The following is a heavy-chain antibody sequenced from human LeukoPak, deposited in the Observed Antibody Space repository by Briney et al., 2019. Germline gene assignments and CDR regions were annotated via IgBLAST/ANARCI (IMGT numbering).Heavy chain of an antibody. D-gene: IGHD4-23*01. CDR3: ARMAEADYDDDSRRFDP. J-gene: IGHJ5*02. CDR2: IFSSGST. CDR1: GDSISSYY. Sequence: PSETLSLTCTVSGDSISSYYWNWIRQPAGKGLEWIGRIFSSGSTSYNPSLKSRVTMSIDTSKNQFYLRLSSMTAADTAMYYCARMAEADYDDDSRRFDPWGQGSLVTVSS. V-gene: IGHV4-4*07.